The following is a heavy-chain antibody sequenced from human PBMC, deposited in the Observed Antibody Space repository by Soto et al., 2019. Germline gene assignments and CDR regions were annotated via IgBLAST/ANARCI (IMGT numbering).Heavy chain of an antibody. CDR3: ARVHYDSVPADY. V-gene: IGHV1-2*02. J-gene: IGHJ4*02. CDR1: GYTFTCYY. CDR2: INHNNGGT. D-gene: IGHD3-22*01. Sequence: QVHLVQSGADVKKPGASGKVSCKASGYTFTCYYLHWVRQAPGHGPEWMGCINHNNGGTNYAQKFQGRVTMTTDTSISTAYMELNRLTSDDTAVYYCARVHYDSVPADYWGQGTLVTVSS.